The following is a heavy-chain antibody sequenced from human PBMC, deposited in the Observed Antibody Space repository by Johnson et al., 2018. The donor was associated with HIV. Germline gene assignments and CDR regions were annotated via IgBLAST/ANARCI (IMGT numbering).Heavy chain of an antibody. J-gene: IGHJ3*02. D-gene: IGHD2-8*02. V-gene: IGHV3-30*04. CDR1: GFTFCSYA. Sequence: QVQLVESGGGVVQPGRSLILSCAAYGFTFCSYAMHWVRQAPGKALESVAVISYDGSNKYYADSVKGRFTISRDNSKNTLYLQMNSLRAEDTAVYYCARDCTGGVCLNDAFDIWGQGTMVTVSS. CDR2: ISYDGSNK. CDR3: ARDCTGGVCLNDAFDI.